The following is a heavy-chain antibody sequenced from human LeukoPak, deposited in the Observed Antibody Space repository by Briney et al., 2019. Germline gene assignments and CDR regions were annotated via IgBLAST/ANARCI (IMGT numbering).Heavy chain of an antibody. V-gene: IGHV4-39*07. J-gene: IGHJ4*02. CDR2: ISYSGTT. CDR3: TRDLAGVRADFIFDS. Sequence: SETLSLTCSVSGDSISASNYYWGWIRQPPGKGLEWIGSISYSGTTYYNPSLRSRVTISVDSSTNQVSLKLNSVGATDTAVYYCTRDLAGVRADFIFDSWGQGTLVSVSS. D-gene: IGHD7-27*01. CDR1: GDSISASNYY.